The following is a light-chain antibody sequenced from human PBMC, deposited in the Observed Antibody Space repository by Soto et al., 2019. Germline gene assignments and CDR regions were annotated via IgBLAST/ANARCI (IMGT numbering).Light chain of an antibody. V-gene: IGLV4-69*01. CDR1: SGHSSYA. Sequence: QAVVTQSPSASASLGASVKLTCNLSSGHSSYAIAWHQQQPEKGPRYLMKLNSDGSHSKGDGIPDRFSGSSSGAERYLTISSLQSEDEADYYCQTWGTGIWVFGGGTKLTVL. J-gene: IGLJ3*02. CDR2: LNSDGSH. CDR3: QTWGTGIWV.